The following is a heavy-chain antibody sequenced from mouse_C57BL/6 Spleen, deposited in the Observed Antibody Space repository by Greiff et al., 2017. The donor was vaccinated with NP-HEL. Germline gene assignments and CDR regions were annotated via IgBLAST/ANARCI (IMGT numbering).Heavy chain of an antibody. CDR2: INPGSGGT. J-gene: IGHJ3*01. CDR3: ARGGLTDEFAY. CDR1: GYAFTNYL. D-gene: IGHD2-4*01. V-gene: IGHV1-54*01. Sequence: QVQLQQSGAELVRPGTSVKVSCKASGYAFTNYLIEWVKQRPGQGLEWIGVINPGSGGTNYNEKFKGKATLTADKSSSTAYMQLSSLTSEDSAVYFCARGGLTDEFAYWGQGTLVTVSA.